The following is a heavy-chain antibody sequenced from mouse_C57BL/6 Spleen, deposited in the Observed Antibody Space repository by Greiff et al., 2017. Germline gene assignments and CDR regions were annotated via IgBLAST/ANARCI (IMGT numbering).Heavy chain of an antibody. V-gene: IGHV1-81*01. CDR2: IYPRSGNT. CDR3: ATYYGYDGDWYFDV. Sequence: QVQLKQSGAELARPGASVKLSCKASGYTFTSSGISWVKQRTGQGLEWIGEIYPRSGNTYYNEKFKGKATLTADKSSSTAYMELRSLTSEDSAVYYCATYYGYDGDWYFDVWGTGTTVTVSS. CDR1: GYTFTSSG. D-gene: IGHD2-9*01. J-gene: IGHJ1*03.